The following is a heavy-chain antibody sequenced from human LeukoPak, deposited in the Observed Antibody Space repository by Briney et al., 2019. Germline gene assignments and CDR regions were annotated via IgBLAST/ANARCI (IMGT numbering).Heavy chain of an antibody. CDR1: GFTFSSYA. V-gene: IGHV3-30-3*01. CDR2: ISYDGSNK. D-gene: IGHD3-3*01. CDR3: ARERPTRVFGVVRSGPNAFDI. Sequence: GGSLRLSCAASGFTFSSYAMHWVRQAPGKGLEWVAVISYDGSNKYYADSVKGRFTISRDNSKNTLYLQMNSLRAEDTAVYYCARERPTRVFGVVRSGPNAFDIWGQGTMVTVSS. J-gene: IGHJ3*02.